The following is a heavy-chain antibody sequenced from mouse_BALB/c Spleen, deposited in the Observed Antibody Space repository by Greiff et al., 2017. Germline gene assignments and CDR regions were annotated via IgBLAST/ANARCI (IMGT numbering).Heavy chain of an antibody. Sequence: VQGVESAAELARPGASVKMSCKASGYTFTSYTMHWVKQRPGQGLEWIGYINPSSGYTEYNQKFKDKTTLTADKSSSTAYMQLSSLTSEDSAVYYCAREGDGNYYWGQGTTLTVSS. CDR1: GYTFTSYT. J-gene: IGHJ2*01. CDR2: INPSSGYT. CDR3: AREGDGNYY. V-gene: IGHV1-4*02. D-gene: IGHD2-1*01.